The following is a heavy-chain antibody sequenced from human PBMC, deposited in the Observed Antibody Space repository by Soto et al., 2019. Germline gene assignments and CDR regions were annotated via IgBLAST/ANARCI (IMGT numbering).Heavy chain of an antibody. CDR1: GGSISSGGYY. Sequence: SETLSLTCTVSGGSISSGGYYWSWIRQHPGKGLEWIGYIYYSGSTYYNPSLKSRVTISVDTSKNQFSLKLSSVTAADTAVYYCARDQNDYDFWSGYDYYGMDVWGQGTTVTVSS. CDR3: ARDQNDYDFWSGYDYYGMDV. CDR2: IYYSGST. V-gene: IGHV4-30-4*08. D-gene: IGHD3-3*01. J-gene: IGHJ6*02.